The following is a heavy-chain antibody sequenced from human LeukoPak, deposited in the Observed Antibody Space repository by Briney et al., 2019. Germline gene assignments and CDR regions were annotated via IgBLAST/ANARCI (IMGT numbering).Heavy chain of an antibody. D-gene: IGHD3-3*01. V-gene: IGHV3-20*04. Sequence: GGSPRLSCAASGFTFDDYGMSWVRQAPGKGLEWVSGINWNGGSTGYADSVKGRFTISRDNAKNSLYLQMNSLRAEDTALYYCARGVNDFWSGWDAFDIWGQGTMVTVSS. CDR3: ARGVNDFWSGWDAFDI. CDR2: INWNGGST. J-gene: IGHJ3*02. CDR1: GFTFDDYG.